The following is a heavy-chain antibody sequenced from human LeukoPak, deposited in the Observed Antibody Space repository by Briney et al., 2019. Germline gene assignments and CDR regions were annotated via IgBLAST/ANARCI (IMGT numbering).Heavy chain of an antibody. CDR3: ARAVYGFDAFDI. CDR2: ISSSSSYI. Sequence: PGGSLRLSCAASGFTFSYYNMNWVRQAPGKGLEWVSSISSSSSYIYYADSVKGRFTISRDNAKNSLYLQMNSLRAEDTAVYYCARAVYGFDAFDIWGQGTMVTVSS. V-gene: IGHV3-21*01. CDR1: GFTFSYYN. J-gene: IGHJ3*02. D-gene: IGHD4-17*01.